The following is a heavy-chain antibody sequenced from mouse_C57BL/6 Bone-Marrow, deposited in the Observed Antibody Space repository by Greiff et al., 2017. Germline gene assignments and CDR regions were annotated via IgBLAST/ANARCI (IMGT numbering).Heavy chain of an antibody. CDR2: IDPSDSYT. D-gene: IGHD1-1*01. J-gene: IGHJ2*01. CDR3: ARIDGKGY. Sequence: VQLQQPGAELVRPGTSVKLSCKASGYTFTSYWMHWVKQRPGQGLEWIGVIDPSDSYTNYNQKFKGKATLTVDTSSSTAYMQLSSLTSEDSAVXYCARIDGKGYWGQGTTLTVSS. CDR1: GYTFTSYW. V-gene: IGHV1-59*01.